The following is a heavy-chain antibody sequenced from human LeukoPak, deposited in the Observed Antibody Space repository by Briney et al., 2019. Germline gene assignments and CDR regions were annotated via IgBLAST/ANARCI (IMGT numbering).Heavy chain of an antibody. V-gene: IGHV1-69*05. Sequence: ASVKVSCKASGGTFSSYTISWVRQAPGQGLEWMGRIIPIFGTANYAQKFQGRVTITTDESTSTAYMELSSLRSEDTAVYYCARDGRKIAVATLGYNWFDPWGQGTLVTVSS. D-gene: IGHD6-19*01. CDR2: IIPIFGTA. CDR1: GGTFSSYT. J-gene: IGHJ5*02. CDR3: ARDGRKIAVATLGYNWFDP.